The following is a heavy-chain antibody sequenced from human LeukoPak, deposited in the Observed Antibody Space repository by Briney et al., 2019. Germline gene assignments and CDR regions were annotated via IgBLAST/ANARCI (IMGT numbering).Heavy chain of an antibody. CDR2: IRYDGSNK. D-gene: IGHD1-14*01. CDR3: VLPDEPEY. V-gene: IGHV3-30*02. J-gene: IGHJ4*02. CDR1: GFTFSSYG. Sequence: GGSLRLSCAASGFTFSSYGMHWVRQAPGKGLEWVAFIRYDGSNKYYADSVKGRFTVSRDNSKNTLYLQMNSLRAEDTAVYYCVLPDEPEYWGQGTLVTVSS.